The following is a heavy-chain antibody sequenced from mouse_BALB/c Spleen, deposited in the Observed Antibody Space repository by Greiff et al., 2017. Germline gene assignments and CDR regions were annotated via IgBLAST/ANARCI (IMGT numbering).Heavy chain of an antibody. CDR1: GFAFSSYD. D-gene: IGHD2-14*01. CDR3: ARSYRYDRAFDY. V-gene: IGHV5-12-1*01. Sequence: DVKLVESGGGLVKPGGSLKLSCAASGFAFSSYDMSWVRQTPEKRLEWVAYISSGGGSTYYPDTVKGRFTISRDNAKNTLYLQMSSLKSEDTAMYYCARSYRYDRAFDYWGQGTTLTVSS. J-gene: IGHJ2*01. CDR2: ISSGGGST.